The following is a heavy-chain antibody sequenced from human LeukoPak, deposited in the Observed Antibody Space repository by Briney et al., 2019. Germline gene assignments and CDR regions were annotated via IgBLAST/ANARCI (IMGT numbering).Heavy chain of an antibody. Sequence: PSETLSLTCTVSGGSINDYYWTWIRQAPGKGLEWIGYISNSGTTDYNPSLKGRVTMSVDTSKNGFSLNLTSVSAADTAMYYCARVVRGAVTSNWFDPWGQGTLVTASS. CDR1: GGSINDYY. V-gene: IGHV4-59*01. CDR3: ARVVRGAVTSNWFDP. J-gene: IGHJ5*02. D-gene: IGHD4-17*01. CDR2: ISNSGTT.